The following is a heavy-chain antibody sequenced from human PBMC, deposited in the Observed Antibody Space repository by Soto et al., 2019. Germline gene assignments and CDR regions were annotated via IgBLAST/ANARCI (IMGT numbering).Heavy chain of an antibody. CDR1: GFTFANYA. D-gene: IGHD2-21*02. J-gene: IGHJ4*02. V-gene: IGHV3-23*01. Sequence: EGSLRLSCAASGFTFANYAMSWVRQAPRKGLEWVSAISDSGGSPYYADSVKGRFTISRDNSKNTLYLQMTSLRAEDTAVYFCTTRVVVTTSFDSWGPGTLDTVST. CDR3: TTRVVVTTSFDS. CDR2: ISDSGGSP.